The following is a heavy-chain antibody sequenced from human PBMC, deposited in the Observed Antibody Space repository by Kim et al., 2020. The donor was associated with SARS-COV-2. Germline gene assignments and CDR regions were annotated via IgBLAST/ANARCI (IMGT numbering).Heavy chain of an antibody. Sequence: GGSLRLSCAASGFTFSNAWMSWVRQAPGKGLEWVGRIKSKTDGGTTDYAAPVKGRFTISRDDSKNTLYLQMNSLKTEDTAVYYCTTEELRPDSSGYYPLYYYYGMDVWGQGTTVTVSS. V-gene: IGHV3-15*01. D-gene: IGHD3-22*01. J-gene: IGHJ6*02. CDR2: IKSKTDGGTT. CDR3: TTEELRPDSSGYYPLYYYYGMDV. CDR1: GFTFSNAW.